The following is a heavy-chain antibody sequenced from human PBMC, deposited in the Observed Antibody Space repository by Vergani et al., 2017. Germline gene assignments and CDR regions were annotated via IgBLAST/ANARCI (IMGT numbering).Heavy chain of an antibody. CDR2: ISGSGGST. CDR1: GFTFSSYA. V-gene: IGHV3-23*01. D-gene: IGHD3-10*01. Sequence: EVQLMESGGGLVQPGGSLRLSCAASGFTFSSYAMSWVCQAPGKGLGWVSAISGSGGSTYYADSVMGRFTISRDNSKNKLYLQMNSLRTEDTAVYYCSKDGYGSGSHYNMGWFDLWGQGTMVTVSS. CDR3: SKDGYGSGSHYNMGWFDL. J-gene: IGHJ5*02.